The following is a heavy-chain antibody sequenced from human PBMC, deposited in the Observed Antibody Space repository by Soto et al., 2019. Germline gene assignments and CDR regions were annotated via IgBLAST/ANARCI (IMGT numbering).Heavy chain of an antibody. D-gene: IGHD3-3*01. J-gene: IGHJ6*02. CDR1: GSTFTSYD. CDR3: ARVWRYYDFWSGYYFYPDYYYGMDV. Sequence: ASVKVSCKASGSTFTSYDINWVRQATGQGLEWMGWMNPNSGNTGYAQKFQGRVTMTRNTSISTAYMELSSLRSEDTAVYYCARVWRYYDFWSGYYFYPDYYYGMDVWGQGTTVTVSS. V-gene: IGHV1-8*01. CDR2: MNPNSGNT.